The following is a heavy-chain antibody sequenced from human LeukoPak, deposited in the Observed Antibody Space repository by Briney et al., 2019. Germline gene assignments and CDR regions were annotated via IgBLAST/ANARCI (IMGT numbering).Heavy chain of an antibody. V-gene: IGHV1-8*01. CDR3: ARDPGYSYAENWFDP. CDR2: MNPNSGNT. J-gene: IGHJ5*02. D-gene: IGHD5-18*01. CDR1: GYTFTSYD. Sequence: ASVKVSCKASGYTFTSYDINWVRQATGQGLEWMGWMNPNSGNTGYAQKFQGRVTMTRDTSISTAYMELSRLRSDDTAVYYCARDPGYSYAENWFDPWGQGTLVTVSS.